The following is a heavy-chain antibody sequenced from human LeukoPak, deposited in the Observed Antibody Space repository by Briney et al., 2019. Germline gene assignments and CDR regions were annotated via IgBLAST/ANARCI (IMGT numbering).Heavy chain of an antibody. CDR3: AELGITMIGGV. J-gene: IGHJ6*04. V-gene: IGHV3-48*03. CDR2: ISSGGSTI. CDR1: GFTFSSYE. D-gene: IGHD3-10*02. Sequence: GGSLRLSCAASGFTFSSYEMNWVRPAPGRGLEWVSYISSGGSTIYYADSVKGRFTLSRDNAKNSLYLQMNSLRAEDTAVSYCAELGITMIGGVWGKGTTVTISS.